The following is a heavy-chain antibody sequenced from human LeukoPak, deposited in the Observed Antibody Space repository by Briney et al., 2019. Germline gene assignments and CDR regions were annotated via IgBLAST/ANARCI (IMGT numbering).Heavy chain of an antibody. V-gene: IGHV1-18*01. D-gene: IGHD3-3*01. CDR1: GYTFTSYG. CDR2: ISAYNGNT. CDR3: ARDLYQDYDFWSGYLSWAFDY. J-gene: IGHJ4*02. Sequence: ASVKVSCKASGYTFTSYGISWVRQAPGQGLEWMGWISAYNGNTNYAQKLQGRVTMTTDTSTSTAYMELRSLRSDDTAVYYCARDLYQDYDFWSGYLSWAFDYWGQGTLVTVSS.